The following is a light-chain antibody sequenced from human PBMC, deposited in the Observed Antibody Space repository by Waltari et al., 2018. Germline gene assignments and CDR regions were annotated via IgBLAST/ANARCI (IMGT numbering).Light chain of an antibody. CDR1: NIGSKS. V-gene: IGLV3-21*04. Sequence: YVLTQPPSVSVDPGKTARLTCGGDNIGSKSVNWYQQKPGQAPVLVMFYDSDRPSEIPWRFSGSNSGKPSTLTISWVEAGDEADYHCQVWDDVTDSGVFGGGTKLTVL. J-gene: IGLJ3*02. CDR2: YDS. CDR3: QVWDDVTDSGV.